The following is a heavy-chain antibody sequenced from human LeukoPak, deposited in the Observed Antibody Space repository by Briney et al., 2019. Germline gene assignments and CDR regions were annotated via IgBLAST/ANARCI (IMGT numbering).Heavy chain of an antibody. V-gene: IGHV3-30*02. CDR2: IRYDGSNK. CDR1: GFTFSSYG. J-gene: IGHJ4*02. CDR3: AKFGRLVPAAIQAVDY. D-gene: IGHD2-2*02. Sequence: GGSLRLSCAASGFTFSSYGMHWVRQAPGKGLEWVAFIRYDGSNKYYADSVKGRFTISSDNSKNTLYLQMNSLRAEDTAVYYCAKFGRLVPAAIQAVDYWGQGTLVTVSS.